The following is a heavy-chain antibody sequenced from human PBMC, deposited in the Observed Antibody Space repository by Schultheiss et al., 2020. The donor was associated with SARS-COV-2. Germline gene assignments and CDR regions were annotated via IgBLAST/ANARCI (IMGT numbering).Heavy chain of an antibody. J-gene: IGHJ6*03. D-gene: IGHD6-13*01. CDR3: ARDVQQQLLYYYMDV. CDR2: IYYSGST. CDR1: GYSISSGYY. V-gene: IGHV4-38-2*02. Sequence: SETLSLTCAVSGYSISSGYYWGWIRQPPGKGLEWIGSIYYSGSTYYNPSLKSRVTISVDTSKNQFSLKLSSVTAADTAVYYCARDVQQQLLYYYMDVWGKGTTVTVSS.